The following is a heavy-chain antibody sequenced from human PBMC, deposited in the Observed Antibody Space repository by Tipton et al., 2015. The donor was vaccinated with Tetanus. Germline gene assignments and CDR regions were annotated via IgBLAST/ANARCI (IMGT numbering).Heavy chain of an antibody. J-gene: IGHJ6*02. CDR1: GGSISSGGYY. D-gene: IGHD1-26*01. Sequence: TLSLTCTVSGGSISSGGYYWSWIRQHPGKGLEWIGYIYYSGSTYYNPSLKNRVTISVDTSKNQFSLKLSSVTAADTAVYYCARDPQWELPNYYYYYGMDVWGQGTTVTVSS. CDR3: ARDPQWELPNYYYYYGMDV. V-gene: IGHV4-31*03. CDR2: IYYSGST.